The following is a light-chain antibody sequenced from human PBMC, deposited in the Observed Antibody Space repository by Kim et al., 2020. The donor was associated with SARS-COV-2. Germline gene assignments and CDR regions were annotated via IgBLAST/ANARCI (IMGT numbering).Light chain of an antibody. CDR1: GSDLVGFNY. CDR3: SSYTSSTTIV. V-gene: IGLV2-14*03. J-gene: IGLJ2*01. CDR2: DVV. Sequence: GQSITISCTGSGSDLVGFNYVTWYQQHRDKAPKLIIYDVVHRPSGVSSRFSGSKSGYTASLSISGLEADDEAIYYCSSYTSSTTIVFGGGT.